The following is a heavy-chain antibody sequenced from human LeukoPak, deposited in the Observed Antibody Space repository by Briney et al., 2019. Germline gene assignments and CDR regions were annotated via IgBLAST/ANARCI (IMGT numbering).Heavy chain of an antibody. J-gene: IGHJ4*02. Sequence: SETLSLTCAVYGGSFSGYYWSWIRQPPGKGLEWIGEINHSGSTNYNPSLKSRVTISVDTSKTQFSLKLSSVTAADTAAYYCARGSRQIYYYDSSGYYPYYFDYWGQGTLVTVSS. CDR1: GGSFSGYY. D-gene: IGHD3-22*01. CDR2: INHSGST. V-gene: IGHV4-34*01. CDR3: ARGSRQIYYYDSSGYYPYYFDY.